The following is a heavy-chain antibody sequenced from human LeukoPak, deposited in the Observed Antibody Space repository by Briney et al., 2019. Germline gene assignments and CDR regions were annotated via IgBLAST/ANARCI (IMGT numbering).Heavy chain of an antibody. CDR2: VRFDGSNK. J-gene: IGHJ3*01. D-gene: IGHD5-24*01. Sequence: GGSLRLSCVASGVTFSTYGIHWVRQAPGKGREWVAFVRFDGSNKYYADSVKGRFTISRDNSKNTLYVQMNSLRAEDTAVYYCAKDRSRDGYDAFDLWGQGTMVSVSS. V-gene: IGHV3-30*02. CDR3: AKDRSRDGYDAFDL. CDR1: GVTFSTYG.